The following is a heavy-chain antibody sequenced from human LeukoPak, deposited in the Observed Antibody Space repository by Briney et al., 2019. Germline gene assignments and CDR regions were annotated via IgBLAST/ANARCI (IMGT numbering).Heavy chain of an antibody. CDR2: INHSGST. Sequence: SETLSLTCTVSGGSISSSGYYWSWIRQPPGKGLEWIGEINHSGSTNYNPSLKSRVTISVDTSKNQFSLKLSSVTAADTAVYYCARGGPRWQLVLVPFDYWGQGTLVTVSS. CDR1: GGSISSSGYY. V-gene: IGHV4-39*07. CDR3: ARGGPRWQLVLVPFDY. J-gene: IGHJ4*02. D-gene: IGHD6-6*01.